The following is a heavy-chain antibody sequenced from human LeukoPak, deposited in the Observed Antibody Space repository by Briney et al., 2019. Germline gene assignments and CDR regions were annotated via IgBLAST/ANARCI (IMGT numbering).Heavy chain of an antibody. CDR2: IIPIFGTA. D-gene: IGHD5-24*01. J-gene: IGHJ3*02. V-gene: IGHV1-69*05. Sequence: GASVKVSCKASGGTFSSYAISWVRQAPGQGLEWMGGIIPIFGTANYAQKFQGRVTITTDESTSTAYMELSSLRSEDTAVYYCARKRDRYKPQAFDIWGQGTMVTVSS. CDR1: GGTFSSYA. CDR3: ARKRDRYKPQAFDI.